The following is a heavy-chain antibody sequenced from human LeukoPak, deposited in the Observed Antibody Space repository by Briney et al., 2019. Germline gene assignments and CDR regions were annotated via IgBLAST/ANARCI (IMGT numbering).Heavy chain of an antibody. Sequence: GGSLRLSCAASGFTFSRFWMRWVRQPPGKGLVWVSRIDTDGSTTTYADSVKGRFTISRDNAKNTVYLQINSLRPEDTGVCYCATLNSFGNDYWGQGVLVTVSS. V-gene: IGHV3-74*01. CDR1: GFTFSRFW. J-gene: IGHJ4*02. CDR2: IDTDGSTT. D-gene: IGHD5-18*01. CDR3: ATLNSFGNDY.